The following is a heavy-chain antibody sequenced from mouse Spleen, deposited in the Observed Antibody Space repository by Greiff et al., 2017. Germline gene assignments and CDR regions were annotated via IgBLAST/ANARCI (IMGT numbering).Heavy chain of an antibody. Sequence: EVKLVESGGGLVKLGGSLKLSCAASGFTFSSYYMSWVRQTPEKRLEWVATISSGGGSTYYPDSVKGRFTISRDNAKNTLYLQMSSLNSEDTAVYYCARDEGTEAMDYWGQGTSVTVSS. CDR3: ARDEGTEAMDY. V-gene: IGHV5-6-4*01. CDR2: ISSGGGST. D-gene: IGHD3-3*01. J-gene: IGHJ4*01. CDR1: GFTFSSYY.